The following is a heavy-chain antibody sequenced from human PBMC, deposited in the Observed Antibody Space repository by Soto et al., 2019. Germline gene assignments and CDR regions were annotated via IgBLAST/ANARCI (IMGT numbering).Heavy chain of an antibody. CDR3: ARDTYYDSSGYVLDY. D-gene: IGHD3-22*01. J-gene: IGHJ4*02. Sequence: GGSLRLSCAASGFTFSSYSMNWVRQAPGKGLEWVSYISGSSSTIYYADSVKGRFTISRDNAKNSLYLQMNSLRAEDTAVYYCARDTYYDSSGYVLDYWGQGTLVTVSS. CDR2: ISGSSSTI. CDR1: GFTFSSYS. V-gene: IGHV3-48*01.